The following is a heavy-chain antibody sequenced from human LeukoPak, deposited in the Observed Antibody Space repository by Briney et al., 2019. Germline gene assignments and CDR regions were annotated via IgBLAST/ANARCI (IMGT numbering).Heavy chain of an antibody. CDR1: GFTFSSYD. D-gene: IGHD1-14*01. CDR2: IDPAGST. J-gene: IGHJ2*01. Sequence: PGGSLRLSCAASGFTFSSYDMHWVRQATGKVLELISAIDPAGSTWYSDSVKGRFTISRENAKSSLFLQMNSLRAADTAVYYCVREPSYTGTWWYPDLWDRGTLVTVSS. CDR3: VREPSYTGTWWYPDL. V-gene: IGHV3-13*01.